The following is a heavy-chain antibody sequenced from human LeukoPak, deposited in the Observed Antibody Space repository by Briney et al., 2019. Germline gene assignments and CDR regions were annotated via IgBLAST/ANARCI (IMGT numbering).Heavy chain of an antibody. CDR1: GVSISSYY. CDR2: SHYSGAA. J-gene: IGHJ3*01. D-gene: IGHD2-15*01. V-gene: IGHV4-59*01. CDR3: ARWGEGGGHVVRAFDV. Sequence: SETLSLTCAVSGVSISSYYWNWMRQSPGKGLEWIGFSHYSGAALYNPSLNSRVTISVDTSKNQFSLKLDSVSAAGTAVYYCARWGEGGGHVVRAFDVWGPGTMVTVSS.